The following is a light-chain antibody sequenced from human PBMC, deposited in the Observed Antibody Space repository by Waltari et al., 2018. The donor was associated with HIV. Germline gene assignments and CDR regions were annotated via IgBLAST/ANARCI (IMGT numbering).Light chain of an antibody. CDR3: WTWDKNQGAWS. CDR2: DNE. Sequence: QSVLTQSPSLSAGPGQKVAVRFSATAYNIGRNFVSWYQLVRGPAPRLLIFDNEKRPSGIPDRFSASKSGTSATLNIGGLQTVDDAHYDCWTWDKNQGAWSFGGGTHVTV. J-gene: IGLJ2*01. CDR1: AYNIGRNF. V-gene: IGLV1-51*01.